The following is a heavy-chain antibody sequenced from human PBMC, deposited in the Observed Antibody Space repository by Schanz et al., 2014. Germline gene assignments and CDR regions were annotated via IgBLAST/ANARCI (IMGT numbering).Heavy chain of an antibody. J-gene: IGHJ5*02. CDR3: ARHLPGGYNNHGWFDP. Sequence: VQLVESGGGFVQPGGSLRLSCAASGLTFSNFAMTWVRQAPGKGLEWIGEIYHSGSTNYNPSLKSRVTISVDTSKNQFSLKLSSVPAADTAVYYCARHLPGGYNNHGWFDPWGQGTLVTVSS. CDR2: IYHSGST. D-gene: IGHD4-4*01. CDR1: GLTFSNFAM. V-gene: IGHV4-4*02.